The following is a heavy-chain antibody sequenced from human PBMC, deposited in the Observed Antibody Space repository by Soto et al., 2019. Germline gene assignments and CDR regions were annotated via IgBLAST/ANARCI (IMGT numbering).Heavy chain of an antibody. D-gene: IGHD3-10*01. Sequence: SETLSLTCTVAGGSLSSYYWSWIRQPPGKGLEWIGYIYYSGSTNYNPSLKSRVTISVDTSKNQFSLKLSSVTAADTAVYYCARAVWFGELLYFDYWGQGTLVTVSS. V-gene: IGHV4-59*01. J-gene: IGHJ4*02. CDR2: IYYSGST. CDR1: GGSLSSYY. CDR3: ARAVWFGELLYFDY.